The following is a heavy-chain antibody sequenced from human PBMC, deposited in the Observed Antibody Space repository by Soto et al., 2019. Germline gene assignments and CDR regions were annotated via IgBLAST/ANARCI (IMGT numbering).Heavy chain of an antibody. J-gene: IGHJ4*02. CDR2: ISYDGSNK. V-gene: IGHV3-30-3*01. CDR3: ARGFSGECFHSSRSVCFGY. CDR1: GFTFSSYA. Sequence: QVQLVESGGGVVQPGRSLRLSCAASGFTFSSYAMHWVRQAPAKGLEWVAVISYDGSNKYYADSVKGRFTISRDNSKNALCMQRHSLSAQDTGVDDCARGFSGECFHSSRSVCFGYWGQGPLVPVSS. D-gene: IGHD3-22*01.